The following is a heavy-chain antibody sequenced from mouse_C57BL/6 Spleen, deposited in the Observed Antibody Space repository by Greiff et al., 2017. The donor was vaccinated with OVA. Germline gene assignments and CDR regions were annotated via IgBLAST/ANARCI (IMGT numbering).Heavy chain of an antibody. J-gene: IGHJ4*01. V-gene: IGHV1-50*01. CDR2: IDPSDSYT. Sequence: VQLQQPGAELVKPGASVKLSCKASGYTFTSYWMQWVKQRPGQGLEWIGEIDPSDSYTNYNQKFKGKATLTVDTSSSTAYMQLSSLTSEDSAVYYCARVYYSNYYYAMDYWGQGTSVTVSS. CDR3: ARVYYSNYYYAMDY. CDR1: GYTFTSYW. D-gene: IGHD2-5*01.